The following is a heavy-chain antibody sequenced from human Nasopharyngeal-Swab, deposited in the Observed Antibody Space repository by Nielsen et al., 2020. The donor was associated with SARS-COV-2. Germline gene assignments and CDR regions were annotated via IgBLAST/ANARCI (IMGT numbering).Heavy chain of an antibody. D-gene: IGHD3-10*01. J-gene: IGHJ6*02. CDR2: IRSKAYGGTT. Sequence: GESLKISCTASGFTFGDYAMSWVRQAPGKGLEWVGFIRSKAYGGTTEYAASVKGRSTISRDDSKSIAYLQMNSLKTEDTAVYYCTRDIRVRGVPSDYYYGMDVWGQGTTVTVSS. V-gene: IGHV3-49*04. CDR1: GFTFGDYA. CDR3: TRDIRVRGVPSDYYYGMDV.